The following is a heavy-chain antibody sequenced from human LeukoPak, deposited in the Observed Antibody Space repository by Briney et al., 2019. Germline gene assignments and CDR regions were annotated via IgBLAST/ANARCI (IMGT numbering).Heavy chain of an antibody. CDR1: GGSISSSSYY. Sequence: PSETLSLTCTVSGGSISSSSYYWGWIRQPPGKGLEWIGCIYYSGSTCYNPPLKSRVPLSVDTSKNQFSMKLTSVSAADTPVYYCASPLTYYYDSSGYSNWFQPWGQGTLVTVPS. J-gene: IGHJ5*02. V-gene: IGHV4-39*01. D-gene: IGHD3-22*01. CDR2: IYYSGST. CDR3: ASPLTYYYDSSGYSNWFQP.